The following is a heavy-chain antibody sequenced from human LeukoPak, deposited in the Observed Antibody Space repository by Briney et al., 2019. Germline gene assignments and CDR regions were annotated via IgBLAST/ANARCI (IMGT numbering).Heavy chain of an antibody. CDR2: ISSSSSYI. CDR1: GFTFSSYS. V-gene: IGHV3-21*01. CDR3: ARGSAVLRYFGRFDP. Sequence: PGGSLRLSCAASGFTFSSYSMNWVRQAPGKGLEWVSSISSSSSYIYYADSVKGRFTISRDNAKNSLYLQMNSLRAEDTAVYYCARGSAVLRYFGRFDPWGQGTLVTVSS. J-gene: IGHJ5*02. D-gene: IGHD3-9*01.